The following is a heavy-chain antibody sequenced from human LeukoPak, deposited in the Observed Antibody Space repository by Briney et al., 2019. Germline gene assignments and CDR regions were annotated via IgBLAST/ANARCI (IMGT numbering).Heavy chain of an antibody. Sequence: SETLSLTCTVSGGSISSYDWSWMRQPAGKGLEWIGRIYTSGSTNYNPSLNSPVNMSVDTSKNTFSLKLSSVTDADTAVYYCARLYDYVWGSYRHNWFDPWGQGTLVTVSS. V-gene: IGHV4-4*07. CDR1: GGSISSYD. CDR3: ARLYDYVWGSYRHNWFDP. J-gene: IGHJ5*02. D-gene: IGHD3-16*02. CDR2: IYTSGST.